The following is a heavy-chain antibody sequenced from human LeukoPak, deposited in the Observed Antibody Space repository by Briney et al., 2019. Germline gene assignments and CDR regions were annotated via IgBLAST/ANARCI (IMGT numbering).Heavy chain of an antibody. CDR1: GGSISSYY. J-gene: IGHJ6*02. CDR3: ARDFAVTTAYYYGMDV. D-gene: IGHD4-17*01. CDR2: IYYSGST. V-gene: IGHV4-59*01. Sequence: SETLSLTCTVSGGSISSYYWSWIRQPPGKGLEWIGYIYYSGSTTYNPSLKSRVTISVDTSKNQFSLKLSSVTAADTAVYHCARDFAVTTAYYYGMDVWGQGTTVTVSS.